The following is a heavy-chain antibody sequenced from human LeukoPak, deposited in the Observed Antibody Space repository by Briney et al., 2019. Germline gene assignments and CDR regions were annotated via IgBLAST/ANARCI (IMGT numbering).Heavy chain of an antibody. D-gene: IGHD2-21*02. Sequence: SETLSLTCSVSGGSISTYYWTWIRQSPGKGLEWIGNVHYSGSTYYNPSLKSRLTISVDTSKNQFSLKLNSVTAADTAVYYCARDCGVDYYLGVFNFWGQGTVFTASS. CDR3: ARDCGVDYYLGVFNF. V-gene: IGHV4-59*13. CDR2: VHYSGST. CDR1: GGSISTYY. J-gene: IGHJ3*01.